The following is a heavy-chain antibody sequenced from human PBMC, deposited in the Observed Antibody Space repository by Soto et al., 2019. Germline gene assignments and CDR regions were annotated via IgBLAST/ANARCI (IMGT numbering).Heavy chain of an antibody. CDR2: ISGSGGST. D-gene: IGHD2-15*01. J-gene: IGHJ3*02. CDR3: AKGGGWEYCSGGSCYHDAFDI. CDR1: GFTFSSYA. Sequence: GGSLRLSCAASGFTFSSYAMSWVRQAPGKGLEWVSAISGSGGSTYYADSVKGRFTISRDNSKNTLYLQMNSLRAEDTAVYYCAKGGGWEYCSGGSCYHDAFDIWGQGTMVTVSS. V-gene: IGHV3-23*01.